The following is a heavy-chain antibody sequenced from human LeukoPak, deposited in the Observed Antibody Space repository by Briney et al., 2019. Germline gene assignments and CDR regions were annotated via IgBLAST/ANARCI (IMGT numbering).Heavy chain of an antibody. Sequence: GGSLRLSCAASGFTFSSYAMSWVRQAPGKGLEWVSAISGSGGSTYYADSVKGRFTISRDNSKNTLYLQMNSLRAEDTAVYYCAKDGGYCSSTSCRSDYWGQGTLVTVPS. CDR1: GFTFSSYA. CDR3: AKDGGYCSSTSCRSDY. V-gene: IGHV3-23*01. J-gene: IGHJ4*02. CDR2: ISGSGGST. D-gene: IGHD2-2*01.